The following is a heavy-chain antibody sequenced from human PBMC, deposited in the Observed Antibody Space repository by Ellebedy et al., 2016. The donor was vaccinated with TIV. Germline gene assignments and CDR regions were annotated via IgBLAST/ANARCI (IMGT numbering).Heavy chain of an antibody. J-gene: IGHJ6*03. CDR1: GGTFSSYA. Sequence: SVKVSXXASGGTFSSYAISWVRQAPGQGLEWMGRIIPILGIANYAQKFQGRVTITADKSTSTAYMELSSLRSEDTAVYYCARVGATYYYYYMDVWGKGTTVTVSS. V-gene: IGHV1-69*04. CDR3: ARVGATYYYYYMDV. D-gene: IGHD1-26*01. CDR2: IIPILGIA.